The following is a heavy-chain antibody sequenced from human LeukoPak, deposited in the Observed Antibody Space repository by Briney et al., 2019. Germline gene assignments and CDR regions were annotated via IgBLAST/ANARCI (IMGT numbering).Heavy chain of an antibody. CDR3: AKGRIVVVVAAPFDY. CDR1: GFTFSSYA. Sequence: GGSLRLSYAASGFTFSSYAMSWVRQAPGKGLEWVSAISGSGGSTYYADSVKGRFTISRDNSKNTLYLQMNSLRAEDTAVYYCAKGRIVVVVAAPFDYWGQGTLVTVSS. D-gene: IGHD2-15*01. CDR2: ISGSGGST. J-gene: IGHJ4*02. V-gene: IGHV3-23*01.